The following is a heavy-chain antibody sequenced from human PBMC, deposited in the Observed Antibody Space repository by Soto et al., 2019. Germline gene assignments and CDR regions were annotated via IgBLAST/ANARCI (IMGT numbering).Heavy chain of an antibody. CDR1: GGTFSSYA. Sequence: QVQLVQSGAEVKKPGSSVKVSCKASGGTFSSYAISWVRQAPGQVLEWMGGIIPIFGTANYAQKFQGRVTITADESTSTAYMELSSLRSEDTAVYYCARRADNDSRGYWAPHGCYYYGMDVWGQGTTVTVSS. J-gene: IGHJ6*02. V-gene: IGHV1-69*01. CDR2: IIPIFGTA. D-gene: IGHD3-22*01. CDR3: ARRADNDSRGYWAPHGCYYYGMDV.